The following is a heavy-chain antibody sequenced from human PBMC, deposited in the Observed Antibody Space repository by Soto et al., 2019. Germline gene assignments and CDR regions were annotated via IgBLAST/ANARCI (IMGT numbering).Heavy chain of an antibody. J-gene: IGHJ4*02. D-gene: IGHD3-16*01. Sequence: PWETLSLTCTVSAASFSKYYWTWIRQPPGKGLEWIGSVYFNGNTNYNPSLKRRVSISIDTSKNQISLTLNSVTAADTAVYYCASVTFGGVVLAHWGQGTLVTVSS. CDR2: VYFNGNT. CDR3: ASVTFGGVVLAH. CDR1: AASFSKYY. V-gene: IGHV4-59*01.